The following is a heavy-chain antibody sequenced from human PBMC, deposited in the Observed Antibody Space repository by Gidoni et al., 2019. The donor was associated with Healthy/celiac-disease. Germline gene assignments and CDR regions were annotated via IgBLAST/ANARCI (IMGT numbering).Heavy chain of an antibody. V-gene: IGHV3-23*01. CDR1: GLTFGSYA. CDR2: ISGSGGST. CDR3: AKDSFRIVRSPFSS. J-gene: IGHJ4*02. Sequence: EVQLLESGGGLVQPGGSLRLSCAASGLTFGSYAMSWVRPAPGKGLEWVSAISGSGGSTYYADSVKGRFTISRDNSKNTLYLQMNSLRAEDTAVYYCAKDSFRIVRSPFSSWGQGTLVTVSS. D-gene: IGHD3-22*01.